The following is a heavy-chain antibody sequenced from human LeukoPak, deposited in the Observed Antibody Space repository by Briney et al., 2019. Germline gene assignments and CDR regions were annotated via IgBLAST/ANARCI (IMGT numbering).Heavy chain of an antibody. CDR3: ARVAYDYVWGEGY. CDR2: ISSSGITI. CDR1: GFTFSTYD. V-gene: IGHV3-48*03. Sequence: PGGSLRLSCAASGFTFSTYDMNWVRQAPGKGLEWISYISSSGITIFYADSVKGRFTISRDNAKNSLYLQMNSLRAEDTAVYYCARVAYDYVWGEGYGGQGTLVTVSS. D-gene: IGHD3-16*01. J-gene: IGHJ4*02.